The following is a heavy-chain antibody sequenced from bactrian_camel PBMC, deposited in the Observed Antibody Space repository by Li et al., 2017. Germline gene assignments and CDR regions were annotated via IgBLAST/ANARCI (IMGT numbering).Heavy chain of an antibody. J-gene: IGHJ4*01. V-gene: IGHV3S31*01. CDR2: IWTGGGTT. CDR3: AAGGGNGAFCYTGERSMDY. CDR1: GFTFSSYF. Sequence: VQLVESGGGLVQPGGSLKLSCAASGFTFSSYFMGWVRQAPGKEREGVAAIWTGGGTTYYADSVKGRFTISQDNSKNTLYLQMNSLKPEDTAMYYCAAGGGNGAFCYTGERSMDYWGQGTQVTVS. D-gene: IGHD2*01.